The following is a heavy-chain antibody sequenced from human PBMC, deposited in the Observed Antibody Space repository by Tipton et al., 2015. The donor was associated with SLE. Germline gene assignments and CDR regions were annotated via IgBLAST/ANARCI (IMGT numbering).Heavy chain of an antibody. Sequence: TLSLTCSVSGGSISSFYWSWIRQTPGKRLEWIGYIYHLGSTEYNPSLESRVTILVDTSKNHLSLKLTSVTAADTAVYFCARSSSVRTLLWPTFAYWGQGTLVTVSS. CDR2: IYHLGST. V-gene: IGHV4-59*08. J-gene: IGHJ4*02. D-gene: IGHD2/OR15-2a*01. CDR3: ARSSSVRTLLWPTFAY. CDR1: GGSISSFY.